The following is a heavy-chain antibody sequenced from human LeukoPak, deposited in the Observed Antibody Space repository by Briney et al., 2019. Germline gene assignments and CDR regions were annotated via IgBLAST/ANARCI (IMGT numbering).Heavy chain of an antibody. D-gene: IGHD2-15*01. CDR3: ARGRPGCSGGSCYPNNWFDP. CDR1: GGSISSGDYY. Sequence: SETLSLTCTVSGGSISSGDYYWSWIRQPPGKGLEWIGYIYYSGSTYYNPSLKSRVTLSVDTSKNQFSLKLSSVTAADTAVYYCARGRPGCSGGSCYPNNWFDPWGQGTLVTVSS. CDR2: IYYSGST. V-gene: IGHV4-30-4*01. J-gene: IGHJ5*02.